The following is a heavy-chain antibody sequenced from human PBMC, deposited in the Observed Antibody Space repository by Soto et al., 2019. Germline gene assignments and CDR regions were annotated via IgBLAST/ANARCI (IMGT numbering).Heavy chain of an antibody. CDR3: TTDDLRGSSGIRFDP. CDR2: IKSKTDGGTT. CDR1: GFTFSNAW. V-gene: IGHV3-15*01. D-gene: IGHD6-13*01. Sequence: GGSLRLSCAASGFTFSNAWMSWVRQAPGKGLEWVGRIKSKTDGGTTDYAAPVKGRFTISRDDSKNTLYLQMNSLKTEDTGVHYCTTDDLRGSSGIRFDPWGQGTLVTVSS. J-gene: IGHJ5*02.